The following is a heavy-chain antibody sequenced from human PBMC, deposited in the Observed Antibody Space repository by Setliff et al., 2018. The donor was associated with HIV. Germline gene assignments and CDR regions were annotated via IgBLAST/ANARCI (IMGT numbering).Heavy chain of an antibody. V-gene: IGHV4-34*01. CDR1: GGSFSGYY. J-gene: IGHJ4*02. CDR3: ARTHSFQPYYFDY. CDR2: INHSGST. Sequence: SETLSLTCAVYGGSFSGYYWSWIRQPPGKGLEWIGEINHSGSTNYNPSLKSRVTISVDTSKNQFSLKLSSVTAADTAVYYCARTHSFQPYYFDYWCQGTLVTVSS. D-gene: IGHD5-18*01.